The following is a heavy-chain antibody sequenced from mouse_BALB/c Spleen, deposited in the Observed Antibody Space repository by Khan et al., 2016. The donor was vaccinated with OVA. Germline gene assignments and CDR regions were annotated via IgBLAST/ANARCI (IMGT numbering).Heavy chain of an antibody. V-gene: IGHV5-17*02. CDR2: VSSGSATI. CDR3: ARSRMTTGYFEV. CDR1: GFTFSHFG. J-gene: IGHJ1*01. Sequence: EVELVESGGGLVQPGGSRKLSCAASGFTFSHFGMHWVRQAPEKGLEWVAYVSSGSATIYYADTMKGRITISRANPKNTLFMHLPSLRSEDTAMYYCARSRMTTGYFEVWVSGTTVTVSS. D-gene: IGHD2-4*01.